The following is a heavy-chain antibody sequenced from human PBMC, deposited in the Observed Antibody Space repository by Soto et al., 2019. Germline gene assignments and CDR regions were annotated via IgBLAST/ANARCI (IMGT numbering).Heavy chain of an antibody. Sequence: GGSLRLSCAASGFTFNNCGMSWVRRAPGMGLEWVATISGSGDTTYYADSVKGRFTISRDNSKNTLYLQMNSLRVEDTALYYYAKRSGYDSGRFDYWGQGTLATVSS. CDR1: GFTFNNCG. CDR3: AKRSGYDSGRFDY. CDR2: ISGSGDTT. D-gene: IGHD5-12*01. V-gene: IGHV3-23*01. J-gene: IGHJ4*02.